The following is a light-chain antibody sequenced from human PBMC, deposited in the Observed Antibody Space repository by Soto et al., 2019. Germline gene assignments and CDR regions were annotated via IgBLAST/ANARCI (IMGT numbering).Light chain of an antibody. CDR3: SSFVGGNIYV. CDR1: SSDVGGYDF. J-gene: IGLJ1*01. V-gene: IGLV2-8*01. Sequence: QSVLTQPPSASGSPGQSVTISCTGTSSDVGGYDFVAWHQQHPGKAPRLMIYDVSKRPSGVPDRFSGSKSGYTASLTVSGLQAEDEADYYCSSFVGGNIYVFGTGTKVTV. CDR2: DVS.